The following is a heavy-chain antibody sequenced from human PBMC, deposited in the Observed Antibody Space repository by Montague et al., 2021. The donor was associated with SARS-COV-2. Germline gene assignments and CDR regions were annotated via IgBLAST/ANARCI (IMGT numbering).Heavy chain of an antibody. CDR1: GDSVSSNRAA. Sequence: CAISGDSVSSNRAAWNWIRQSPSRGLEWLGRTYYRSKWYNDYAVSVKSRITINPDTSKNQLSLQLNSVTPEDTAVYYCARDLDYYGSGSYPEGFDPWGQGTLVTVSS. V-gene: IGHV6-1*01. J-gene: IGHJ5*02. CDR3: ARDLDYYGSGSYPEGFDP. D-gene: IGHD3-10*01. CDR2: TYYRSKWYN.